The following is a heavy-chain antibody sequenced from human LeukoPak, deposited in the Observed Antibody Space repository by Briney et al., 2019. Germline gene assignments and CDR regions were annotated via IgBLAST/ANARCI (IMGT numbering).Heavy chain of an antibody. J-gene: IGHJ5*02. V-gene: IGHV1-69*04. Sequence: SVKVSCKASGGTFSSYAISWVRQAPGQGLEWMGRIIPILGIANYAQKFQDRVTITADKSTSTAYMELSSLRSEDTAVYYCARGSITMVRGTIWFDPWGQGTLVTVSS. D-gene: IGHD3-10*01. CDR1: GGTFSSYA. CDR2: IIPILGIA. CDR3: ARGSITMVRGTIWFDP.